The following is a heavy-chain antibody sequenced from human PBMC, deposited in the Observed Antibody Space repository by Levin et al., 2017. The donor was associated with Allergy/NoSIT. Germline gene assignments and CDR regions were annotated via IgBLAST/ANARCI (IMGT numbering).Heavy chain of an antibody. Sequence: GESLKISCKASGYTFNGYYMHWVRQAPGQGLEWMGRISPNSGGTNYAQKFLGRVTMTRDTSIITAYMELSRLRSDDTAVYYCAKDSSSWPVYGMDVWGQGTTVTVSS. D-gene: IGHD6-13*01. CDR1: GYTFNGYY. CDR2: ISPNSGGT. J-gene: IGHJ6*02. V-gene: IGHV1-2*06. CDR3: AKDSSSWPVYGMDV.